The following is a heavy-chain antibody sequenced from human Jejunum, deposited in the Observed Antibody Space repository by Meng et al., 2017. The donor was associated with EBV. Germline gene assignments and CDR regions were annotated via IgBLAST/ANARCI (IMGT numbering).Heavy chain of an antibody. D-gene: IGHD6-13*01. CDR1: GFTLSSNW. CDR2: ISSDGSST. J-gene: IGHJ4*02. Sequence: EVQLVESGGGLVQPGGSLRLSCAASGFTLSSNWMHWVRQAPGKGLVWVSRISSDGSSTNYADSVKGRFTVSRDNAKNTLYLQMNSLRAEDTALYYCVKRAAAGGVFDSWGQGTLVTAPQ. V-gene: IGHV3-74*01. CDR3: VKRAAAGGVFDS.